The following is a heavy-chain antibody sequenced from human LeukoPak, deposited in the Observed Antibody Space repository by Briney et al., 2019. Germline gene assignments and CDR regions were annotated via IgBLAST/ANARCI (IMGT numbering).Heavy chain of an antibody. CDR3: AKELFQWANADY. CDR1: GFTLSTYG. V-gene: IGHV3-30*02. D-gene: IGHD1-26*01. Sequence: GGSLRLSCAAPGFTLSTYGMHWVRQAPSKGLEWVAFITNEGSNKYYTDSVKGRFTISRDNSKNTLYLQMNSLRAEDTAVYYCAKELFQWANADYWGQGTLVTVSS. J-gene: IGHJ4*02. CDR2: ITNEGSNK.